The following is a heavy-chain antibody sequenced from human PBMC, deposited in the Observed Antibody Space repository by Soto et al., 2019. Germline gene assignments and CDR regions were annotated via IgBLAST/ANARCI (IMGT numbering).Heavy chain of an antibody. V-gene: IGHV3-30-3*01. CDR1: GFTFSSYS. CDR3: ARDLGAAAGTDYYYYYGMDV. CDR2: ISYDGSNK. J-gene: IGHJ6*02. D-gene: IGHD6-13*01. Sequence: PGGSLILSCGASGFTFSSYSMHWVRPPPGKGLEWVAVISYDGSNKYYADSVKGRFTISRDNSKNTLYLQMNSLRAEDTAVYYCARDLGAAAGTDYYYYYGMDVWGQGTTVTVSS.